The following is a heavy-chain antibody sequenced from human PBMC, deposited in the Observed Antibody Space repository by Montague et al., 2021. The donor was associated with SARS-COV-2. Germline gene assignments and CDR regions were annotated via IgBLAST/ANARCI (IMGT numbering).Heavy chain of an antibody. V-gene: IGHV3-74*01. Sequence: SLRLSCAASGFTFSSYWMHWVRQVPGRGLDWVSRIRPDGTSTYYXGSXKGRFVISRDNAKNTLSLEMTNLRAEDTAIYYCVRPLWFGDSDYYFDFWGQGTMVTVSS. D-gene: IGHD3-10*01. CDR1: GFTFSSYW. CDR3: VRPLWFGDSDYYFDF. CDR2: IRPDGTST. J-gene: IGHJ4*02.